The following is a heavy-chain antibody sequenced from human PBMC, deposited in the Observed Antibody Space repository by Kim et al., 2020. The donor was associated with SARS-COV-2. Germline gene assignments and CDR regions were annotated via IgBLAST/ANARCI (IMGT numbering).Heavy chain of an antibody. CDR3: AGSIDSSGYYYVPF. J-gene: IGHJ4*02. D-gene: IGHD3-22*01. V-gene: IGHV4-4*07. Sequence: NPPLKSRVTMSVDTSKNQFSLKLNSVTAADTAVYYCAGSIDSSGYYYVPFWGQGILVTVSS.